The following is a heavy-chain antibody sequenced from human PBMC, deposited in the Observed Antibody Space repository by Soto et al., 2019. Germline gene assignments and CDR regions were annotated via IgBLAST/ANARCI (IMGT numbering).Heavy chain of an antibody. D-gene: IGHD6-19*01. CDR3: ASGPPSVAPLHPVFHY. CDR1: GFAFSNFA. V-gene: IGHV3-23*01. Sequence: PGGSLRLSCAASGFAFSNFAMNWVRQVPGKGLEWVSLISGGGESTYYADPVRGRFTISRDNSKNTLYLQMNSLGAEDTAVYFCASGPPSVAPLHPVFHYWGQGALHTVSS. CDR2: ISGGGEST. J-gene: IGHJ4*02.